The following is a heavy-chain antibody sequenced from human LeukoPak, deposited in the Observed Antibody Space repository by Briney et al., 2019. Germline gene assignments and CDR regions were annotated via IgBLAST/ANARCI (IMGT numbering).Heavy chain of an antibody. CDR2: LGVSVSGYGGST. D-gene: IGHD6-19*01. CDR1: GFTFSRYA. CDR3: AKDSATHIAVAGTGAFDY. V-gene: IGHV3-23*01. J-gene: IGHJ4*02. Sequence: GGSLRLSCAASGFTFSRYAMSWVRQAPGKGLEWVSALGVSVSGYGGSTYYADSVKGRFTISRDNSKNTLYLQMNSLRAEDTAVYYCAKDSATHIAVAGTGAFDYWGQGTLVTVSS.